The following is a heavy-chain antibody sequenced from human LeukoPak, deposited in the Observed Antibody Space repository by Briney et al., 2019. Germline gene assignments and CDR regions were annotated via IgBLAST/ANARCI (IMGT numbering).Heavy chain of an antibody. CDR1: GGSISSYY. J-gene: IGHJ4*02. D-gene: IGHD1-26*01. CDR2: IYYSGST. V-gene: IGHV4-59*08. CDR3: ARLVGATRVFDY. Sequence: PSETLSLTCTVSGGSISSYYWSWIRQPPGKGLEWIGYIYYSGSTNYNPSLKSRVTISVDTSKNQFSLKLSSVTAADTAVYYCARLVGATRVFDYWGQGTLVTVSS.